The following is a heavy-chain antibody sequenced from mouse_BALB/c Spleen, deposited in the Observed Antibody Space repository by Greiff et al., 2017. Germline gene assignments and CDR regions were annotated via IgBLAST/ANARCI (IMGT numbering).Heavy chain of an antibody. CDR3: ARQGSYYGSSYDYFDY. CDR2: ISSGGGST. J-gene: IGHJ2*01. V-gene: IGHV5-12-1*01. D-gene: IGHD1-1*01. Sequence: EVKLVESGGGLVKPGGSLKLSCAASGFAFSSYDMSWVRQTPEKRLEWVAYISSGGGSTYYPDTVKGRFTISRDNAKNTLYLQMSSLKSEDTAMYYCARQGSYYGSSYDYFDYWGQGTTLTVSS. CDR1: GFAFSSYD.